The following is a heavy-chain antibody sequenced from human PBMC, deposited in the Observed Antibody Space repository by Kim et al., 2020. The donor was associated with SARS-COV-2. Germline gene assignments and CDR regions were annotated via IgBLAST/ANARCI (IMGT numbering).Heavy chain of an antibody. Sequence: YYHPSLKGRVTMSVDTSKNQFSLKLSSVTAGETAVDYWARAGGADAFDIWGQGTMVTVSS. V-gene: IGHV4-30-2*05. CDR3: ARAGGADAFDI. J-gene: IGHJ3*02. D-gene: IGHD3-10*01.